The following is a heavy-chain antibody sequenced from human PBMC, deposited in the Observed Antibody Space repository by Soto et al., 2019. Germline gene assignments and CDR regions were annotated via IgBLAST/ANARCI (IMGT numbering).Heavy chain of an antibody. J-gene: IGHJ4*02. D-gene: IGHD3-10*01. CDR3: ARDKGDGSGSYYGY. CDR1: GYTFSSYG. Sequence: QVQLVQSGAEVKKPGASVKVSCKASGYTFSSYGISWVRQAPGQGLEWMGWISAYNGNTNYAQKLQGRVTMTRDTSTSTAYMELRSRRSDATAVYYCARDKGDGSGSYYGYWGQGTLVTVSS. V-gene: IGHV1-18*01. CDR2: ISAYNGNT.